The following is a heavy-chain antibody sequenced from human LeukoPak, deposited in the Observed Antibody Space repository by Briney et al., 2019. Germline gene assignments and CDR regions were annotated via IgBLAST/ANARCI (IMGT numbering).Heavy chain of an antibody. CDR3: ARHLRVNYYGSGSYAPPNS. D-gene: IGHD3-10*01. J-gene: IGHJ4*02. CDR2: IDPSDSYT. CDR1: GYSFTSYW. V-gene: IGHV5-10-1*01. Sequence: GESLKISCKGSGYSFTSYWISWVRQMPGKDLEWMGRIDPSDSYTNYSPSFQGHVAISADKSISTAYLQWSSLKASDTAMYYCARHLRVNYYGSGSYAPPNSWGQGTLVTVSS.